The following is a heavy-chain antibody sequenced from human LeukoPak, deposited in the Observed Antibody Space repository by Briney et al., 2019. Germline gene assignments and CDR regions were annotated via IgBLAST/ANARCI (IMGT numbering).Heavy chain of an antibody. CDR2: ISWDGGST. D-gene: IGHD1-1*01. V-gene: IGHV3-43D*03. Sequence: GGALRLSCAASGFTFVDYAMHWVRQAPGKGLEWVSLISWDGGSTYYADSVKGRFTISRDNSKNSLYLEMNSLRAEDTALYYCVKAPTLTGTAYYFDYWGQGTLVTVSS. J-gene: IGHJ4*02. CDR1: GFTFVDYA. CDR3: VKAPTLTGTAYYFDY.